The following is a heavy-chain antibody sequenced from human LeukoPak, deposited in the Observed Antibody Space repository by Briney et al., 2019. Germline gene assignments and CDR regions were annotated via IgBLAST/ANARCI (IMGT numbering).Heavy chain of an antibody. Sequence: PGGSLRLSCAASGVAFSDYAMNWVRQAPGKGLEWVSGISGSGSTTKYADSVKGRFTVSRDNSKNTLYPQMNSVRAEDTALYYCAKRYCNSPSCYIDYWGQGTLVTVSS. D-gene: IGHD2-2*02. J-gene: IGHJ4*02. V-gene: IGHV3-23*01. CDR2: ISGSGSTT. CDR1: GVAFSDYA. CDR3: AKRYCNSPSCYIDY.